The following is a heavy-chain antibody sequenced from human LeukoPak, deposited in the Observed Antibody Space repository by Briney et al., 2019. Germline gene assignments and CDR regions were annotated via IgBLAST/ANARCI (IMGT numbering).Heavy chain of an antibody. V-gene: IGHV3-48*03. CDR3: AKVLGDIVVVPAAYFDY. Sequence: GGSLRLSCAASGFTFSSYEMNWVRQAPGKGLEWVSYISSSGSTIYYADSVKGRFTISRDNAKNSLYLQMNSLRADDTAVYYCAKVLGDIVVVPAAYFDYWGQGTLVTVSS. J-gene: IGHJ4*02. CDR1: GFTFSSYE. CDR2: ISSSGSTI. D-gene: IGHD2-2*01.